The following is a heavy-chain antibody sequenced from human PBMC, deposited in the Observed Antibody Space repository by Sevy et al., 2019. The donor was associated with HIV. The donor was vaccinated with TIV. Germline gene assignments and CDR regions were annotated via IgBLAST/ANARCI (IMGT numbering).Heavy chain of an antibody. V-gene: IGHV3-15*07. CDR1: GFDFFNAW. CDR3: TTDTYISSP. CDR2: IRSKTDGETT. D-gene: IGHD3-3*02. Sequence: GGSLRLSCAASGFDFFNAWMNWVRQAPGKGLEWVGRIRSKTDGETTDFTAPVKGRFTISRDDSKNTLFLQMNSLKIEDTAVYYCTTDTYISSPWGLGTLVTVSS. J-gene: IGHJ1*01.